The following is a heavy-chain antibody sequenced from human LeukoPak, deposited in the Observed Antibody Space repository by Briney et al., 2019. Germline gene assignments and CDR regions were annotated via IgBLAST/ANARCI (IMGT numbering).Heavy chain of an antibody. Sequence: GGALRLSCAASLFTLSSYAMHWVRQAPAKGLAGVAVISYDGSNKYYADSVNSRFTISKDNSKKTRYLQMNSLRAEDTVLYYCAGETNYQYCFDCWGQGTLVTV. CDR3: AGETNYQYCFDC. CDR2: ISYDGSNK. CDR1: LFTLSSYA. J-gene: IGHJ4*02. V-gene: IGHV3-30*04. D-gene: IGHD1-7*01.